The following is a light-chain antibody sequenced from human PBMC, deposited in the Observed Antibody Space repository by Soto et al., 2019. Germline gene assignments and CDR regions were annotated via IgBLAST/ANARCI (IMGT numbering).Light chain of an antibody. CDR3: QQRRNWPLT. CDR1: QNIDTY. J-gene: IGKJ4*01. V-gene: IGKV3-11*01. CDR2: DAS. Sequence: EVVLIQSPATLSSSPGESVTLSCRASQNIDTYLAWYQQRPGQAPRLLIYDASYRAVGIPSRFSGSGSGTDFTLTISSLEPADFAIYHCQQRRNWPLTFGGGTKVEI.